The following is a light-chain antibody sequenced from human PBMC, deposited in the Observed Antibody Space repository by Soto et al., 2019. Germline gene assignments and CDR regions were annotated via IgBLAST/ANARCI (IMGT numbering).Light chain of an antibody. CDR2: GAS. V-gene: IGKV3-15*01. J-gene: IGKJ2*01. CDR1: QSVRSN. CDR3: QQYNNWPPYT. Sequence: EIVMTQSLATLSVSPGESATLSCRASQSVRSNLAWYQQKPGQAPRLLIYGASTRATGIPVRFSGSGSGTEFTLTISSLQSEDFAVYYCQQYNNWPPYTFGQGTKLEIK.